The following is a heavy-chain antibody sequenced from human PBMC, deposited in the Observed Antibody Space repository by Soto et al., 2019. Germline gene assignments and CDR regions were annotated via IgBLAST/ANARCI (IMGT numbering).Heavy chain of an antibody. J-gene: IGHJ6*02. D-gene: IGHD2-21*02. CDR1: GGSISSYY. CDR2: IYYSGST. CDR3: ARADLRAPPYYYYGMDV. V-gene: IGHV4-59*01. Sequence: PSETLSLTCTVSGGSISSYYWSWIRQPPGKGLEWIGYIYYSGSTNYNPSLKSRVTISVDTSKNQFSLKLSSVTAADTAVYYCARADLRAPPYYYYGMDVWGQGTTVTVSS.